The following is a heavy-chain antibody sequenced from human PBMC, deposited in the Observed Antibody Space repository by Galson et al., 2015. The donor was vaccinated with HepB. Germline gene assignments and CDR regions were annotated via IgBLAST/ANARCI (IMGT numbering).Heavy chain of an antibody. Sequence: SVKVSCKASGYTFTSYYMHWVRQAPGQGLEWMGIINPSGGSTSYAQKFQGRVTMTRDTSTSTVYMELSSLRSEDTAVYYCARDPSPYYDFWSGYYTFDYWGQGTLVTVSS. D-gene: IGHD3-3*01. CDR1: GYTFTSYY. CDR2: INPSGGST. V-gene: IGHV1-46*01. J-gene: IGHJ4*02. CDR3: ARDPSPYYDFWSGYYTFDY.